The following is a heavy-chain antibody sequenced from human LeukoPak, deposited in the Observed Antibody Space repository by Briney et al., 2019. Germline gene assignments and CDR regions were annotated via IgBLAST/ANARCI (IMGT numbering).Heavy chain of an antibody. J-gene: IGHJ4*02. CDR2: ISSSSSYI. Sequence: PGGSLRLSCAASGFTFSSYNMNWVRQAPGKGLEWVSSISSSSSYIYYAGSVRGRFTISRDNAKNSLYLQMNSLKTEDTAVYYCTSRSVSGVRLLWFGPEFDYWGQGTLVTVSS. D-gene: IGHD3-10*01. CDR1: GFTFSSYN. V-gene: IGHV3-21*03. CDR3: TSRSVSGVRLLWFGPEFDY.